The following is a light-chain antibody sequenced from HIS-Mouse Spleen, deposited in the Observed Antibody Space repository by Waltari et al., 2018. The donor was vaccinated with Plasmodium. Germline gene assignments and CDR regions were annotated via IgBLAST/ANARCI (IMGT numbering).Light chain of an antibody. CDR1: QSVSSSY. Sequence: EIVLTQSPRTMSCSPWKKATLSCRASQSVSSSYLAWYQQNPGQAPRLLIYGASIRATRLPATLSGSASVTGFTITISRLDPEYFGVYYCQQYGSSSWTPGQGPKVAIK. CDR3: QQYGSSSWT. CDR2: GAS. V-gene: IGKV3-20*01. J-gene: IGKJ1*01.